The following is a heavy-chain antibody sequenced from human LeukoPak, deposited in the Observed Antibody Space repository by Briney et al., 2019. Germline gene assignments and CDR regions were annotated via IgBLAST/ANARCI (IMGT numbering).Heavy chain of an antibody. V-gene: IGHV3-64D*09. Sequence: GGSLRLSCSASGFTFSSFAMFWVRRAPGKGLEYVSGISSDGGRTNYADSVKARFTISRDNSKVTLYLQMTSLRPEDTAIYYCVKDPSWNYFYFDYWGQGTLVTVSS. CDR2: ISSDGGRT. J-gene: IGHJ4*02. CDR3: VKDPSWNYFYFDY. CDR1: GFTFSSFA. D-gene: IGHD1-7*01.